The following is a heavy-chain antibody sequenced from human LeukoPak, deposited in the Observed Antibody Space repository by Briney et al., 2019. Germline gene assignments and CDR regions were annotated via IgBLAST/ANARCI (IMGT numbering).Heavy chain of an antibody. Sequence: ASVKVSCKASGYTFTSYYMHWVRQAPGQGLEWMGIINPSGGSTSYARKFQGRVTMTRDTSTSTVYMELSSLRSEDTAVYYCARARRMVIVATNKVKGQFDYWGQGTLVTVSS. CDR2: INPSGGST. J-gene: IGHJ4*02. CDR3: ARARRMVIVATNKVKGQFDY. V-gene: IGHV1-46*01. CDR1: GYTFTSYY. D-gene: IGHD5-12*01.